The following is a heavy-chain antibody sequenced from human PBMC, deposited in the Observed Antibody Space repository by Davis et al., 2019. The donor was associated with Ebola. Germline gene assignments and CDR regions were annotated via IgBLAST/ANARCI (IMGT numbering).Heavy chain of an antibody. CDR2: IYSSGAT. CDR3: ARVFKLAFDV. J-gene: IGHJ3*01. Sequence: PGGSLRLSCAASGFTVSSSYMYWVRQAPGKGLEWVSVIYSSGATYYADSVKGRFTISRDNAKDSVDLQMNSLRVEDTAVYYCARVFKLAFDVWGQGTVVTVSS. CDR1: GFTVSSSY. V-gene: IGHV3-66*03. D-gene: IGHD3-3*01.